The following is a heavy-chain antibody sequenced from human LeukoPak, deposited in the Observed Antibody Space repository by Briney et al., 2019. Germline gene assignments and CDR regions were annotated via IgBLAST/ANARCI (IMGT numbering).Heavy chain of an antibody. D-gene: IGHD4-17*01. V-gene: IGHV3-30-3*01. CDR3: AREEGTVTDHDAFDI. CDR1: GFTFSSYA. J-gene: IGHJ3*02. Sequence: GGSLRLSCAASGFTFSSYAMHWVRQAPGKGLEWVAVISYDGSNKYYADSVTGRFTISRDNSKNTLYLQMNSLRAEDTAVYYCAREEGTVTDHDAFDIWGQGTMVTVSS. CDR2: ISYDGSNK.